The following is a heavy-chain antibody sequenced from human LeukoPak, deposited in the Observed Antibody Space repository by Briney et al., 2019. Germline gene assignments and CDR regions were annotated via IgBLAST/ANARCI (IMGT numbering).Heavy chain of an antibody. J-gene: IGHJ4*02. CDR2: ISSSSSTI. V-gene: IGHV3-11*04. D-gene: IGHD2-15*01. CDR3: ARARASGRSGFDY. Sequence: GGSLRLSCAASGFTFSDYYMSWIRQAPGKGLEWVSYISSSSSTIYYADSVKGRFTISRDNAKNSLDLQMNSLRDEDTAVYYCARARASGRSGFDYWGQGTLVTVSS. CDR1: GFTFSDYY.